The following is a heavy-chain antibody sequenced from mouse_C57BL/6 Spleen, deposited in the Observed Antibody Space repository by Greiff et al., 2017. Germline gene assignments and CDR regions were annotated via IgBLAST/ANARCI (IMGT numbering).Heavy chain of an antibody. CDR2: IDPSDSST. V-gene: IGHV1-69*01. CDR3: ASGVVPNYYAMDY. Sequence: QVQLQQPGAELVMPGASVKLSCKASGYTFTSYWMHWVKQRPGQGLAWIGEIDPSDSSTNYNQKFKGKSTLTVDKSSSTAYMQLSSLTSEDSAVYYCASGVVPNYYAMDYWGQGTSVTVSS. D-gene: IGHD1-1*01. CDR1: GYTFTSYW. J-gene: IGHJ4*01.